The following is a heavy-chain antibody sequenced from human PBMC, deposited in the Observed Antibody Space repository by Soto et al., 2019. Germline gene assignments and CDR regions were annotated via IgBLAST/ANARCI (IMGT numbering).Heavy chain of an antibody. CDR2: MYHGGST. CDR3: ARGPYCSSTSCYMPLIDQ. Sequence: QLQLQESGSGLVKPSQTLSLTCAVSGGSISSGGYSWSWIRQPPGRGLEWIGYMYHGGSTYYNPSLKSRATISVDTSKNQFSLKLSSVTAADTAVYYCARGPYCSSTSCYMPLIDQWGQGTLVTVSS. D-gene: IGHD2-2*02. V-gene: IGHV4-30-2*01. J-gene: IGHJ4*02. CDR1: GGSISSGGYS.